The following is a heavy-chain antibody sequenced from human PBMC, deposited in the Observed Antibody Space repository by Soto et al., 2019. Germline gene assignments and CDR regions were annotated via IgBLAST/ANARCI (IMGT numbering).Heavy chain of an antibody. CDR1: GFTFSSYA. CDR3: AKRGSGSQFDY. V-gene: IGHV3-23*01. D-gene: IGHD1-26*01. J-gene: IGHJ4*02. Sequence: EVQLLESGGGLVQPGGSLRLSCAASGFTFSSYAMSWVRQAPGKGLERVSVISGSGGSTYYADSVKGRFTISRDNSKNSLYLQMNSLRAEDTAVYYCAKRGSGSQFDYWGQGTLVTVSS. CDR2: ISGSGGST.